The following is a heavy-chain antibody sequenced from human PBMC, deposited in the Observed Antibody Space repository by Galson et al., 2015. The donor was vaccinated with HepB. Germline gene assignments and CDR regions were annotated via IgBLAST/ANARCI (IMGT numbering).Heavy chain of an antibody. Sequence: SLRLSCAASGFTFSRYGMHWVRQAPGKGLEWVAVIWYDGSNKYYADSVKGRFTISRDNSKNTLYLQMNSLRAEDTAVYYCARAAIMYYYDSSGLDYWGQGTLVTVSS. V-gene: IGHV3-33*08. CDR3: ARAAIMYYYDSSGLDY. D-gene: IGHD3-22*01. CDR2: IWYDGSNK. CDR1: GFTFSRYG. J-gene: IGHJ4*02.